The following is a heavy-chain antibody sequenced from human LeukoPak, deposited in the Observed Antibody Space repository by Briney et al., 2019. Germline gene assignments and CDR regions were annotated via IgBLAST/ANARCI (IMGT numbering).Heavy chain of an antibody. CDR3: ARVDTYCGGDCTRVFDY. CDR2: IYYSGST. D-gene: IGHD2-21*02. Sequence: SETLSLTCTVSGGPISSYYWSWIRQPPGKGLEWIGYIYYSGSTNYNPSLKSRVTISVDTSKNQFSLKLSSVTAADTAVYYCARVDTYCGGDCTRVFDYWGQGTLVTVSS. CDR1: GGPISSYY. V-gene: IGHV4-59*01. J-gene: IGHJ4*02.